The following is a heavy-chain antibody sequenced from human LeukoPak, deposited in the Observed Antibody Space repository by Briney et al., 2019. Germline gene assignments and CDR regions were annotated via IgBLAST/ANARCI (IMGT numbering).Heavy chain of an antibody. V-gene: IGHV4-4*07. CDR2: IYTSGST. Sequence: SETLSLTCTVSGGSISSYYWNWIRQPAGKGLEWIGRIYTSGSTNYNPSLKSRVTMSVDTSKNQFSLKLSSVTAADTAVYYCARGQLYDYVWGSYRTNNWFDPWGQGTLVTVSS. CDR1: GGSISSYY. CDR3: ARGQLYDYVWGSYRTNNWFDP. J-gene: IGHJ5*02. D-gene: IGHD3-16*02.